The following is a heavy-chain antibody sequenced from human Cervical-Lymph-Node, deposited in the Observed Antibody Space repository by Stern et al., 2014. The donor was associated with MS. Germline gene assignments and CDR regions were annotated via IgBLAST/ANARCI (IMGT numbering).Heavy chain of an antibody. J-gene: IGHJ2*01. CDR2: ISWNSDII. CDR1: GFTFDDYA. Sequence: EVQLVQSGGGLLQPGRSLRLSCAASGFTFDDYAMHWVRQAPGKGLEWVSGISWNSDIIGYADSVKGRFTISRDSAKNSLYLQMNSLRAEDTALYYCAKDMAENWYFDLWGRGTLVTVSS. CDR3: AKDMAENWYFDL. V-gene: IGHV3-9*01.